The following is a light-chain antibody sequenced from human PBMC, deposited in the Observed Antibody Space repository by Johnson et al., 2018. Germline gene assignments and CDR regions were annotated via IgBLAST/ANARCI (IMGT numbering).Light chain of an antibody. CDR1: SSNIGNNY. J-gene: IGLJ1*01. V-gene: IGLV1-51*02. CDR3: GTWDSSLSAGNV. CDR2: ENN. Sequence: QSVLTQPPSVYAAPGQKVTISCSGSSSNIGNNYVSWYQQLPGTAPKLLIYENNKRPSGIPDRFSGSKSGTSATLGITELQTGDEADYYCGTWDSSLSAGNVFGTGTQVTFL.